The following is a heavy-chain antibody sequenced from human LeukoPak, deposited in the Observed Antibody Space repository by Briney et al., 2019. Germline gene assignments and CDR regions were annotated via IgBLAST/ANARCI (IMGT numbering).Heavy chain of an antibody. J-gene: IGHJ6*03. CDR3: AGVRGYDRGSYYYYMDV. Sequence: SETLSLTCTVSGGSISSYYWSWIRQPAGRELEWIGRIYTSGSTNYNPSLKSRVTMSVDTSKNQFSLKLSSVTAADTAVYYCAGVRGYDRGSYYYYMDVWGKGTTVTVSS. CDR1: GGSISSYY. V-gene: IGHV4-4*07. D-gene: IGHD5-12*01. CDR2: IYTSGST.